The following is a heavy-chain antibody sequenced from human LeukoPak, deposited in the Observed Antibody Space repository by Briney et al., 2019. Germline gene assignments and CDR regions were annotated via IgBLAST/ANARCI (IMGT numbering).Heavy chain of an antibody. J-gene: IGHJ4*02. CDR1: GGTFSSYA. D-gene: IGHD3-22*01. V-gene: IGHV1-69*13. CDR3: ARDSSDDSSGYYFD. CDR2: IIPIFGTA. Sequence: SVKVSCKASGGTFSSYAISWVRQAPGQGVEWMGGIIPIFGTANYSQKFQGRVTITADESTSTAYMELSSLRSEYTAVYYCARDSSDDSSGYYFDWGQGTLVTVSS.